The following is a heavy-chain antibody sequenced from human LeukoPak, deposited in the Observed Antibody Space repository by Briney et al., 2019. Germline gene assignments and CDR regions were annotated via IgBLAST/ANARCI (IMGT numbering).Heavy chain of an antibody. CDR3: ARLLRGYSYGYSVSENNWFDP. D-gene: IGHD5-18*01. CDR1: GGSISSYY. CDR2: IYYSGST. Sequence: SETLSLTCTVSGGSISSYYWSWIRQPPGKGLEWIGYIYYSGSTNYNPSLKSRVTISVDTSKNQFSLKLSSVTAADTAVYYCARLLRGYSYGYSVSENNWFDPWGQGTLVTVSS. V-gene: IGHV4-59*01. J-gene: IGHJ5*02.